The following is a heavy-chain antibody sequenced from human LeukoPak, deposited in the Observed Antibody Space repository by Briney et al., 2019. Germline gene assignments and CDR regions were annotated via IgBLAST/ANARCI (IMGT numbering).Heavy chain of an antibody. CDR1: GFTFSRDS. V-gene: IGHV3-48*01. J-gene: IGHJ4*02. CDR3: ARLGEKADFDY. Sequence: GGSLRLSCAASGFTFSRDSMNWVRQAPGKGLEWVSYINGGGSPIYYADSVRGRFTISRDNSKNTLYLQMNSLRAEDTAVYYCARLGEKADFDYWGQGTLVTVSS. CDR2: INGGGSPI. D-gene: IGHD3-16*01.